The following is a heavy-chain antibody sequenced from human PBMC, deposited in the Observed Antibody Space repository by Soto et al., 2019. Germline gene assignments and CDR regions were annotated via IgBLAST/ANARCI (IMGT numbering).Heavy chain of an antibody. Sequence: ASVKVSCKASGGTFSSYAISWVRQAPGQGLEWMGGIIPIFGTANYAQKFQGRVTITADESTSTAYMELSSLRSEDTAMYYCANNYVWGSYRTYYFDYWGQGTLVTVSS. CDR3: ANNYVWGSYRTYYFDY. V-gene: IGHV1-69*13. CDR1: GGTFSSYA. D-gene: IGHD3-16*02. J-gene: IGHJ4*02. CDR2: IIPIFGTA.